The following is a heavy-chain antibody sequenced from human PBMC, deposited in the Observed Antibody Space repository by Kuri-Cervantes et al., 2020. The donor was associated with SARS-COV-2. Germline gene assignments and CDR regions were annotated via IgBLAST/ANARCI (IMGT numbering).Heavy chain of an antibody. Sequence: SETLSLTCTVSGGSISSSSYYWGWIRQPPGKGLEWIGSIYYSGSTYYNPSLKSRVTISVDTSKNQFSLKLSSVTAADTAVYYCASKGGSRYDDAFDYWGQGTMVTVSS. D-gene: IGHD2-15*01. J-gene: IGHJ4*02. CDR3: ASKGGSRYDDAFDY. V-gene: IGHV4-39*07. CDR1: GGSISSSSYY. CDR2: IYYSGST.